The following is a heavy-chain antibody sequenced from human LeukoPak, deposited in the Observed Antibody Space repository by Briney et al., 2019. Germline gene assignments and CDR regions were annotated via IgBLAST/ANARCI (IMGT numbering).Heavy chain of an antibody. CDR3: ARGNKEWLHRTPFDY. CDR2: ISSSSSYI. V-gene: IGHV3-21*01. J-gene: IGHJ4*02. Sequence: GGSLRLSCAASGFTFSSYSMNWVRQAPGKGLEWVSSISSSSSYIYYADSVKGRFTISRDNAKNSLYLQMNSLRAEDTAVYYCARGNKEWLHRTPFDYWGQGTLVTVSS. CDR1: GFTFSSYS. D-gene: IGHD3-3*01.